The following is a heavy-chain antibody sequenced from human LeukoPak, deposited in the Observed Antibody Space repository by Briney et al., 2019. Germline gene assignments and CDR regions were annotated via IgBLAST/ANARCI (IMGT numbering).Heavy chain of an antibody. D-gene: IGHD3-22*01. CDR3: AKDLTMIVVVSVDY. Sequence: GGSLRLSCAASGFTFSSYAMSWVRQAPGKGLEWVSAISGSGGSTYYADSVKGRFTISRDNSKNTLYLQMNSLRAEDTAVYYCAKDLTMIVVVSVDYWGQGTLATVSS. J-gene: IGHJ4*02. V-gene: IGHV3-23*01. CDR1: GFTFSSYA. CDR2: ISGSGGST.